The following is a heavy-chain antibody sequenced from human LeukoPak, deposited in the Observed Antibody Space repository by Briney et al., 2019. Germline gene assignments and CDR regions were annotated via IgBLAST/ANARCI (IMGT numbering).Heavy chain of an antibody. CDR2: LFHDGNT. CDR1: GYSISAGFG. CDR3: ARGGASSRYFDY. V-gene: IGHV4-38-2*02. Sequence: PSETLSLTCTVSGYSISAGFGWGWIRQSPGKGLEWIGNLFHDGNTYYNPPLNGRVTISLDTSKIQFSLRLNSVTAADTAVYYCARGGASSRYFDYWGQGTLVTVSS. D-gene: IGHD1-26*01. J-gene: IGHJ4*02.